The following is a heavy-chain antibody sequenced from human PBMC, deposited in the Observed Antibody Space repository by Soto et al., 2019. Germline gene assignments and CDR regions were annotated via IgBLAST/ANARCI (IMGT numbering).Heavy chain of an antibody. Sequence: QVQLVQSGAEVKKPGASVKVSCKASGYTFTSYGISWVRQAPGQGLEWMGWSSGYHGNTNYAQKLQGRVTMTTDTSTSTAYMELMSLRSDDTAVYYCARDKGAYCGGDCYSTWFDPWGQGTLVTVSS. D-gene: IGHD2-21*02. CDR3: ARDKGAYCGGDCYSTWFDP. J-gene: IGHJ5*02. V-gene: IGHV1-18*01. CDR2: SSGYHGNT. CDR1: GYTFTSYG.